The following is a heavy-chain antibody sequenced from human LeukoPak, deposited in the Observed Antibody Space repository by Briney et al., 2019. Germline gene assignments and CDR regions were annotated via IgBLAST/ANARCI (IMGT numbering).Heavy chain of an antibody. CDR2: ISGSGGST. CDR3: AKGPQWLVATLVDY. CDR1: GFTFSSYA. Sequence: PGGSLRLSCAASGFTFSSYAMSWVRQAPGKGLEWVSAISGSGGSTYYADSVKGRFTISRDNSKNTLYLQMNSLRAEDTAVYYCAKGPQWLVATLVDYWGQGTLVTVSS. J-gene: IGHJ4*02. D-gene: IGHD6-19*01. V-gene: IGHV3-23*01.